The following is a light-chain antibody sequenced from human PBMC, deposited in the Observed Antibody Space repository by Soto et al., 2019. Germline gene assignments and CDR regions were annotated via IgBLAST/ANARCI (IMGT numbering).Light chain of an antibody. CDR3: QQSYSTPQT. CDR1: QTIDSY. CDR2: AAS. V-gene: IGKV1-39*01. J-gene: IGKJ1*01. Sequence: DIQMTQSPSSLSASVGDRITITCRASQTIDSYLNWYQLKPGKAPKLLIYAASILQTGVPAGISGSGSGTYFTLTISSLQPEDSATYYCQQSYSTPQTFGQGTRVEI.